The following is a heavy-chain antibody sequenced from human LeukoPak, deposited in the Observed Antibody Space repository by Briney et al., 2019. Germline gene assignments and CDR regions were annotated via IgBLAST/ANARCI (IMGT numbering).Heavy chain of an antibody. J-gene: IGHJ4*02. D-gene: IGHD6-19*01. CDR2: IYPGDSDS. V-gene: IGHV5-51*01. Sequence: GESLKISCKTSGYSFASYWIGWVRQIPGKGLEWMGIIYPGDSDSRYSPSFQGQVTISADKSISTAYLQWSSLKASDTAMYYCARRGGAVADYFDYWGQGTLVTVSS. CDR1: GYSFASYW. CDR3: ARRGGAVADYFDY.